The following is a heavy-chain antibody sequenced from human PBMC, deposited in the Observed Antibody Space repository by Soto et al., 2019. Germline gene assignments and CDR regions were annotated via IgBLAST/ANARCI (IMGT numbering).Heavy chain of an antibody. CDR3: ARGDAPPFRVAAWYFDL. D-gene: IGHD6-19*01. V-gene: IGHV3-30-3*01. Sequence: QVQLVESRGGVVQPGRSLILSCAASGFTFSSYAMHWVRQAPGKGLEWVAVISYDGNNKYYADSVKGRFTISRDNSKNTLYLQMNILRTEDSAVYYCARGDAPPFRVAAWYFDLWGRGTLVTVSS. CDR1: GFTFSSYA. J-gene: IGHJ2*01. CDR2: ISYDGNNK.